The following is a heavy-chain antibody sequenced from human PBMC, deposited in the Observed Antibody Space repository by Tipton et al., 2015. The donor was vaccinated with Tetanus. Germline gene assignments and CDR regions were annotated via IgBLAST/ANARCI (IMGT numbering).Heavy chain of an antibody. CDR2: IYYFTART. J-gene: IGHJ4*02. Sequence: TLSLTCNVSGASINAGGYLWTWVRQHPSQGLEWIGNIYYFTARTSHTPSLDGRVSISVDTSQNHFSLGLTSVTAADTAVYFCTRQEPPRRFFYDSTGSSGWGQGILVTVSS. CDR3: TRQEPPRRFFYDSTGSSG. D-gene: IGHD3-22*01. CDR1: GASINAGGYL. V-gene: IGHV4-31*03.